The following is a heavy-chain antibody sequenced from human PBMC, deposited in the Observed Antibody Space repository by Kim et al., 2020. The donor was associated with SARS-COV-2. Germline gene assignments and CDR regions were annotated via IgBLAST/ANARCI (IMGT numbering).Heavy chain of an antibody. D-gene: IGHD1-1*01. J-gene: IGHJ4*02. Sequence: SETLSLTCTVSGGSISSSSYYWGWIRQPPGKGLEWIGSIYYSGSTYYNPSLKSRVTISVDTSKNQFSLKLSSVTAADTAVYYCARGGPEPGRVWTDYWGQGTLVTVSS. CDR3: ARGGPEPGRVWTDY. CDR1: GGSISSSSYY. V-gene: IGHV4-39*07. CDR2: IYYSGST.